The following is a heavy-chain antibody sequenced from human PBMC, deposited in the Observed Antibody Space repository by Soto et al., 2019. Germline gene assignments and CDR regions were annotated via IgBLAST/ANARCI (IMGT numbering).Heavy chain of an antibody. J-gene: IGHJ3*02. CDR2: IYYSGST. CDR1: GGSISSYY. D-gene: IGHD2-21*02. Sequence: SETLSLTYTVSGGSISSYYWSWIRQPPGKGLEWIGYIYYSGSTNYNPSLKSRVTISVDTSKNQFSLKLSSVTAADTAVYYCARAISGNSHAFDIWGQGTMVTVSS. V-gene: IGHV4-59*01. CDR3: ARAISGNSHAFDI.